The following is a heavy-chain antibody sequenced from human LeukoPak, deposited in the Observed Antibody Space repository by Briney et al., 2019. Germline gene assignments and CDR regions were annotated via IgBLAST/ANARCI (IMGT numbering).Heavy chain of an antibody. CDR2: IKQDGSEK. Sequence: GGSLRLSCSASGFTFSSYAMHWVRQAPGKGLEWVANIKQDGSEKYYVDSVKGRFTISRDNAKNSLYLQMNSLRAEDTAVYYCAREEAASSFDYWGQGTLVTVSS. CDR3: AREEAASSFDY. D-gene: IGHD2-2*01. V-gene: IGHV3-7*01. J-gene: IGHJ4*02. CDR1: GFTFSSYA.